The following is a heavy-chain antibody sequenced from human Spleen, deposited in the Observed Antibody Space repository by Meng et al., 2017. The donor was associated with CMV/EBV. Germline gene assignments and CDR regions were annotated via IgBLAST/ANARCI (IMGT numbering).Heavy chain of an antibody. J-gene: IGHJ6*02. CDR1: GGSISSTSHY. V-gene: IGHV4-39*01. CDR2: IYYRGDS. Sequence: SETLSLTCTVSGGSISSTSHYWGWIRQPPGKGLQWVGNIYYRGDSYYNSSLKSRVSISVDTSKNQFSLRLLSVTASYTAVYYCARLSLHDYYYAMDVWGQGTTVTVSS. CDR3: ARLSLHDYYYAMDV.